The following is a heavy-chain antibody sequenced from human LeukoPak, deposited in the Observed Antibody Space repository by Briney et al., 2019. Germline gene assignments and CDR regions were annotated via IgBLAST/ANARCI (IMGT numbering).Heavy chain of an antibody. Sequence: SETLSLTCAVTGGSFSDYYWSWIRQSPGKGLEWIAEINHSGSSKYNPSLKSRVAISVDTSKNQFSLRLSSVTAADTAVYYCARGLHDYYFDYWGQGTLVTVSS. CDR3: ARGLHDYYFDY. J-gene: IGHJ4*02. CDR1: GGSFSDYY. V-gene: IGHV4-34*01. CDR2: INHSGSS. D-gene: IGHD1-1*01.